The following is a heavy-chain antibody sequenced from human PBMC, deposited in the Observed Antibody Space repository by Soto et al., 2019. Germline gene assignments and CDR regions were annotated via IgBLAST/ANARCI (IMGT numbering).Heavy chain of an antibody. V-gene: IGHV1-2*02. Sequence: ASVKVSCKASGYTFTGYYMHWVRQAPGQGLEWMGWINPNSGGTNYARKFQGRVTMTRDTSINTAYMELSRLRSDDTAVYYCASDTDNSQRYYYDYGMDVWVQGTPVTVPS. CDR1: GYTFTGYY. CDR2: INPNSGGT. J-gene: IGHJ6*02. D-gene: IGHD1-1*01. CDR3: ASDTDNSQRYYYDYGMDV.